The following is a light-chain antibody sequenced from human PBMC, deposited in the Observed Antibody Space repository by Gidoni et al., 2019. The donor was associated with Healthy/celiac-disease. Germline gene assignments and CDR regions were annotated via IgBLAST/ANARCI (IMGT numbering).Light chain of an antibody. CDR2: GAS. Sequence: EIVLTQSPGTLSLSPGERATLSCRASQSVSSSYLAWYQQKPGQAPRLLIYGASSRATGIPDRVSGSGSGTDFTLTISRLEPEDFAVYYWQQYGSSRTFGQGTKVEIK. CDR1: QSVSSSY. J-gene: IGKJ1*01. CDR3: QQYGSSRT. V-gene: IGKV3-20*01.